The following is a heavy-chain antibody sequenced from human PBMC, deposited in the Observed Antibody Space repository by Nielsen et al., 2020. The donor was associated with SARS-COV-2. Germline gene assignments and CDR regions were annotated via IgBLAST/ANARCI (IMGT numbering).Heavy chain of an antibody. CDR1: GFTFSSYG. J-gene: IGHJ6*03. Sequence: GESLKISCAASGFTFSSYGMHWVRQAPGKGLEWVAVIWYDGSNKYYADSVKGRFTISRDNSKNTLYLQMNSLRAEDTAVYYCAGGADFWSGTQKYYMDVWGKGTTVIVSS. CDR3: AGGADFWSGTQKYYMDV. V-gene: IGHV3-33*01. D-gene: IGHD3-3*01. CDR2: IWYDGSNK.